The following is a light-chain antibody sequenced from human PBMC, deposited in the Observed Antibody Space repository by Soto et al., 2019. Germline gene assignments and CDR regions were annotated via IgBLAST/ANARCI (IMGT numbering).Light chain of an antibody. V-gene: IGKV1-9*01. Sequence: IQLTQSPSSXSASVGDRVSITCRASQDIKTYLAWYQQKQGKAPKLLISGTFTLQSGVPSRFNGSGSGTDFTLTISRLQPEDFATYYCQHLNNYPPFTFGPGTKVDI. CDR3: QHLNNYPPFT. J-gene: IGKJ3*01. CDR2: GTF. CDR1: QDIKTY.